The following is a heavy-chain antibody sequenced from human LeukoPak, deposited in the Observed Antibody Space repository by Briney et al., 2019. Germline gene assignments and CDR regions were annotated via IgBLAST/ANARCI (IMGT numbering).Heavy chain of an antibody. CDR3: ARVQYNWNYGIDY. Sequence: GGSLRLSCAASGFTFSSYEMNWVRQAPGKGLEWISYISSGGTTTYHADSVKGRFTISRDNAKNSLYLQMNSLRAEDTAVYYCARVQYNWNYGIDYWGQGTLVTVSS. CDR2: ISSGGTTT. D-gene: IGHD1-7*01. J-gene: IGHJ4*02. CDR1: GFTFSSYE. V-gene: IGHV3-48*03.